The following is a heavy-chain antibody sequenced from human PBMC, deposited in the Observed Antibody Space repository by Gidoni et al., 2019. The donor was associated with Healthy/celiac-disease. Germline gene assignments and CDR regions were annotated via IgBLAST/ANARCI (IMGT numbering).Heavy chain of an antibody. Sequence: QLQLQESGPGLVKPSETLSLTCTVSGGSISSSSYYWGWIRQPPGKGLEWIGSIYYSGSPYYNPSLKSRVTISVDTSKNQFSLKLSSVTAADTAVYYCARHNSVGYDYVWGSLGYYYYGMDVWGQGTTVTVSS. V-gene: IGHV4-39*01. J-gene: IGHJ6*02. CDR3: ARHNSVGYDYVWGSLGYYYYGMDV. CDR2: IYYSGSP. D-gene: IGHD3-16*01. CDR1: GGSISSSSYY.